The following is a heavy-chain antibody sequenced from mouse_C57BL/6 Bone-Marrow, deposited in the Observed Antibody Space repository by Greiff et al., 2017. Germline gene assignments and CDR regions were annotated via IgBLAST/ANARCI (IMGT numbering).Heavy chain of an antibody. D-gene: IGHD2-3*01. CDR2: INPGDGDT. CDR3: ARSDDGYPYYYAMDY. CDR1: GYAFSSSW. J-gene: IGHJ4*01. V-gene: IGHV1-82*01. Sequence: QVQLKESGPELVKPGASVKISCKASGYAFSSSWMNWVRQSPGKGLEWIGRINPGDGDTNYNGKFQGKATLTADKSSSTAYMQLSSLTSEDSAVYFCARSDDGYPYYYAMDYWGQGTSVTVSS.